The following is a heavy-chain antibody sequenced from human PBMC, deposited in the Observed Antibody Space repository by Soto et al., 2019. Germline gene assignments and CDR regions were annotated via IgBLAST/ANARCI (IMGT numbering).Heavy chain of an antibody. CDR1: GDSVSGHY. CDR3: ARSRWLDP. V-gene: IGHV4-59*02. CDR2: IYYSGST. Sequence: QVQLQESGPGLVKPSETLSLTCTVSGDSVSGHYWSWIRQPPGKGLEWIGYIYYSGSTNYNPSLKSRHTISIDPSKNQFSLKLNSVTAADTAVYYLARSRWLDPWGQGTLVTVSS. J-gene: IGHJ5*02.